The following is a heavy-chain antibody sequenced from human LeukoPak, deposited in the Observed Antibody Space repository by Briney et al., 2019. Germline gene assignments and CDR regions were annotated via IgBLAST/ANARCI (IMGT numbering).Heavy chain of an antibody. V-gene: IGHV3-20*04. CDR2: INWNGGST. J-gene: IGHJ4*02. CDR3: AREGPYYDILTGYPQGYFDY. CDR1: GFTFSNAW. Sequence: GSLRLSCAASGFTFSNAWMSWVRQAPGKGLEWVSGINWNGGSTGYADSVKGRFTISRDNAKNSLYLQMNSLRAEDTALYYCAREGPYYDILTGYPQGYFDYWGQGTLVTVSS. D-gene: IGHD3-9*01.